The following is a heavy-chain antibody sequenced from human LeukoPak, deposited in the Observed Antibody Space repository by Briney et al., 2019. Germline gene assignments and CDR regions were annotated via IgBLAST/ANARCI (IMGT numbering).Heavy chain of an antibody. J-gene: IGHJ4*02. CDR1: GGSISSYY. V-gene: IGHV4-4*07. Sequence: SETLSLTCTVSGGSISSYYWSWIRQPAGKGLEWIGRIYTSGSTNYNPSLKSRVTMSVDTSKNQFSLKLSPVTAADTAVYYCARTIYYGSGSSKYYFDYWGQGTLVTVSS. CDR2: IYTSGST. CDR3: ARTIYYGSGSSKYYFDY. D-gene: IGHD3-10*01.